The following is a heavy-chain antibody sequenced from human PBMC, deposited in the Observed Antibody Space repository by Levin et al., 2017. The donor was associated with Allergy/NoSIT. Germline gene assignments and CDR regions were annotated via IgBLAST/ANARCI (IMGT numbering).Heavy chain of an antibody. Sequence: LSLTCAASGFTFSSYEMNWVRRAPGKGLEWVSYISSTGSTIYSADSVKGRFTISRDNAKNSLYLHMNSLRAEDTAAYYCARQLGNFWSGYNYFDYWGHGTLVTVSS. D-gene: IGHD3-3*01. J-gene: IGHJ4*01. CDR1: GFTFSSYE. CDR2: ISSTGSTI. CDR3: ARQLGNFWSGYNYFDY. V-gene: IGHV3-48*03.